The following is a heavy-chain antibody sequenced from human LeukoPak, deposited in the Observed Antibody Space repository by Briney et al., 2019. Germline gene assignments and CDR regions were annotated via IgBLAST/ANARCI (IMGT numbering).Heavy chain of an antibody. Sequence: SETLSLTCTVSGYSISSGYYWGWIRQPPGKGLEWIGSIYHSGSTYYNPSLKSRVTISVDTSKNQFSLKLSSVTAADTAVYYCARDPHYYDSSGCYDVGAFDIWGQGTMVTVSS. CDR2: IYHSGST. CDR1: GYSISSGYY. D-gene: IGHD3-22*01. CDR3: ARDPHYYDSSGCYDVGAFDI. J-gene: IGHJ3*02. V-gene: IGHV4-38-2*02.